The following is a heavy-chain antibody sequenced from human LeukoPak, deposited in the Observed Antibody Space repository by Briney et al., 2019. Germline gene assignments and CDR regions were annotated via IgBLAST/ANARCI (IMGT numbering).Heavy chain of an antibody. CDR3: ARLRYSSTWLFDY. J-gene: IGHJ4*02. Sequence: PGGSLRLSCVASGFIFSSCWMSWVRQAPGKGLEWVANMKEDGSEKYYVDSVKGRFTISRDNAKSSLYLQINSLRAEDTAVYYCARLRYSSTWLFDYWGQGTLVTVSS. V-gene: IGHV3-7*01. CDR2: MKEDGSEK. CDR1: GFIFSSCW. D-gene: IGHD6-13*01.